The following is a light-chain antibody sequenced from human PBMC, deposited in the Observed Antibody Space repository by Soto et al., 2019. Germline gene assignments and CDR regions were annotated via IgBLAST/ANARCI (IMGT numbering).Light chain of an antibody. CDR2: TSN. J-gene: IGLJ1*01. Sequence: QSVLTQPPSASSTPGQKVTSSCSGSNFNSGTSTGNWYQQLPGTAPRHLIYTSNQRPSGVPQRCCGSKTGTSASLPIGGLQSEDGADYYCAAWDDSLGAYVFGTGTKVTVL. CDR1: NFNSGTST. CDR3: AAWDDSLGAYV. V-gene: IGLV1-44*01.